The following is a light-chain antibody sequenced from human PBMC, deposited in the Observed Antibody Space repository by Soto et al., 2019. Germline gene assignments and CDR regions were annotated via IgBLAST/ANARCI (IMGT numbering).Light chain of an antibody. V-gene: IGLV2-14*01. CDR3: SSYSSSSTWV. J-gene: IGLJ3*02. CDR2: AVS. Sequence: QSALTQPASVSGSPGQSITISCTGTSSDVGGYNYLSWYQQHPGKAPKLLIYAVSNRPSGVSNRFSGSKSGNTASLTISGLQAEXEADYYCSSYSSSSTWVFGGGTKLTVL. CDR1: SSDVGGYNY.